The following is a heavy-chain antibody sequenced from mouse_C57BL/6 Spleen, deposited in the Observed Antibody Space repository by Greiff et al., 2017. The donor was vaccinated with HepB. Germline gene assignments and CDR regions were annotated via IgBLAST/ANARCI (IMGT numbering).Heavy chain of an antibody. J-gene: IGHJ1*03. Sequence: VKLQQSGPELVKPGASVKISCKASGYAFSSSWMNWVKQRPGKGLEWLGRIYPGDGDTNYNGKFKGKATLTADKSSSTAYMQLSSLTSEDSAVYFCARDGSSRYWYFDVWGTGTTVTVSS. CDR1: GYAFSSSW. CDR2: IYPGDGDT. D-gene: IGHD1-1*01. CDR3: ARDGSSRYWYFDV. V-gene: IGHV1-82*01.